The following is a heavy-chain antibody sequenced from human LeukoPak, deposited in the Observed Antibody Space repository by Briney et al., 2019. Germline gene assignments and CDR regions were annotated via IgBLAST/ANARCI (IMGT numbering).Heavy chain of an antibody. V-gene: IGHV4-34*01. CDR3: ASGNYRGSPYYYALDY. CDR1: GGSFSGYY. Sequence: SETLSLTCAVYGGSFSGYYWSWIRQPPGKGLEWIGEINHSGGTNYNPSLKSRVTISVDTSKNQFSLKLSSVTAADTAVYYCASGNYRGSPYYYALDYWGQGTLVTVSS. CDR2: INHSGGT. D-gene: IGHD3-22*01. J-gene: IGHJ4*02.